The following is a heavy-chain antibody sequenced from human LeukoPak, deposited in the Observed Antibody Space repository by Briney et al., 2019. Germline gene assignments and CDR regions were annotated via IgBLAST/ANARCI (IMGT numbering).Heavy chain of an antibody. CDR1: GFTFSNAW. CDR2: IKSKTDGGTT. Sequence: GGSLRLSCAASGFTFSNAWMSRVRQAPGKGREWVGRIKSKTDGGTTNYAAPVKGRLNISRDDSKNTLYLQMNSLKTEDTAVQYCNTIGGGNGGNFDYWGEGTLVTVSS. D-gene: IGHD3-16*01. CDR3: NTIGGGNGGNFDY. J-gene: IGHJ4*02. V-gene: IGHV3-15*01.